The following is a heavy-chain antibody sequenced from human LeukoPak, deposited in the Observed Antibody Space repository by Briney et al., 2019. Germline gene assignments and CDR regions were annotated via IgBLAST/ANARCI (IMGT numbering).Heavy chain of an antibody. CDR2: ISSYNGNT. D-gene: IGHD3-10*01. Sequence: ASVNVSCQASGYTFRDYDFTWVRQAPGQGLEWMGWISSYNGNTNYEQKFQGRVTMTTDTSTSTAYMELRSLRSDDTAVYYCARDSQLFSLWFGEFWFDPWGQGTLVTVSS. CDR3: ARDSQLFSLWFGEFWFDP. V-gene: IGHV1-18*01. J-gene: IGHJ5*02. CDR1: GYTFRDYD.